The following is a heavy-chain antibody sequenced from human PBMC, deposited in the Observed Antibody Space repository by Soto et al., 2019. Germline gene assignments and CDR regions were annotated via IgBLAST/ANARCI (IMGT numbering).Heavy chain of an antibody. CDR3: ARDQCLALPDY. D-gene: IGHD6-19*01. J-gene: IGHJ4*02. V-gene: IGHV3-30-3*01. Sequence: QVQLVESGGGVVQPGRSLRLSCVASGFTFNNYAIHWVRQAPGRGLEWVTVISYDGNNKYYADSVKGRFTISRDNSKNTVYLEMNSLRAEDTAVYYCARDQCLALPDYWGQGTLVTVSS. CDR2: ISYDGNNK. CDR1: GFTFNNYA.